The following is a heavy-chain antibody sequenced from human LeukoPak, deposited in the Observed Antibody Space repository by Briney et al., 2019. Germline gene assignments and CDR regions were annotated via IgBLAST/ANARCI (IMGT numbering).Heavy chain of an antibody. J-gene: IGHJ4*02. Sequence: ASVKVSCKASGYTFTGYYMHWVRQAPGQGLEWMGWINPNSGGTNYAQKFQGRVTMTRDTSISTAYMGLSRLRSDETAVYYCATYYDFWSGYFDYWGQGTLVTVSS. V-gene: IGHV1-2*02. CDR3: ATYYDFWSGYFDY. D-gene: IGHD3-3*01. CDR2: INPNSGGT. CDR1: GYTFTGYY.